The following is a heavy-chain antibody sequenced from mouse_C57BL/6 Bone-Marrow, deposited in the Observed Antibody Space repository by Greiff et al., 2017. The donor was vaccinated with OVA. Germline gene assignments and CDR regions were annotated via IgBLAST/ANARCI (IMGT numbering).Heavy chain of an antibody. CDR3: ERTSYKAFDY. CDR2: INPSTGGT. D-gene: IGHD2-12*01. J-gene: IGHJ2*01. Sequence: EVQLQQSGPELVKPGASVKISCKASGYSFTGYYMNWVKQSPEKSLEWIGEINPSTGGTTYNQKFKAKATLTVDKSSSTAYMQLKSLTSEDSAVYYCERTSYKAFDYWGQGTTLTVSS. V-gene: IGHV1-42*01. CDR1: GYSFTGYY.